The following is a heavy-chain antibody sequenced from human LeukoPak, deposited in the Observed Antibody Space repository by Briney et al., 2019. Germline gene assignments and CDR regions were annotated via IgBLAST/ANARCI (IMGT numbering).Heavy chain of an antibody. J-gene: IGHJ2*01. D-gene: IGHD6-13*01. CDR1: GFTFSSYD. Sequence: PGGSLRLSCVASGFTFSSYDIHWVRQATGKGLEWVSGIGTAGEIYYPGSVKGRFTISRENAKNSLYLQMNSLRAGDTAVYYCARAAYSSTWYSRYFDLWGRGTLVTVPS. CDR3: ARAAYSSTWYSRYFDL. V-gene: IGHV3-13*01. CDR2: IGTAGEI.